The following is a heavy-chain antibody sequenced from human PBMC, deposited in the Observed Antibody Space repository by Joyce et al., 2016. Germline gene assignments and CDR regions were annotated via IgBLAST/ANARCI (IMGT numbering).Heavy chain of an antibody. V-gene: IGHV1-69*08. J-gene: IGHJ4*02. D-gene: IGHD3-22*01. CDR1: GRDFSSYT. Sequence: QVQLVQSGAEVKKPGSSVKVSCKATGRDFSSYTLTWVRQAPGQGLEGVGRIIHILGRKDYAQKFQGSVTLTADTSTNTAYMELSSLTSEDTAMYYGAREDVGFDSSSYHLAYWGQGTLVTVSS. CDR3: AREDVGFDSSSYHLAY. CDR2: IIHILGRK.